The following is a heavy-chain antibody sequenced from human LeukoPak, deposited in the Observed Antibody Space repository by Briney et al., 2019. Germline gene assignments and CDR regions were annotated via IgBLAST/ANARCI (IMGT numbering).Heavy chain of an antibody. CDR1: GYTFTTYY. Sequence: ASVKVSCKASGYTFTTYYMHWVRQAPGQGLECMGIINPSGGSTSYAQKFQGRVTMTRDTSTSTVYMELSSLRSEDTAVYYCARDRDGHNVFDYWGQGTLVTVSS. J-gene: IGHJ4*02. CDR2: INPSGGST. D-gene: IGHD5-24*01. CDR3: ARDRDGHNVFDY. V-gene: IGHV1-46*01.